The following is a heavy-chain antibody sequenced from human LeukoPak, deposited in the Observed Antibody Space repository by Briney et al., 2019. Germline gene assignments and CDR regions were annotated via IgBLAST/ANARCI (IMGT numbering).Heavy chain of an antibody. V-gene: IGHV1-69*01. CDR3: ARCGGDSNYNWFVP. CDR1: GGTFSSYA. CDR2: IIPIFGTA. J-gene: IGHJ5*02. Sequence: GASVKVSCKASGGTFSSYAISWVRQAPGQGLEWMGGIIPIFGTANYAQKFQGRVTITADESTSTAYMELSSLRSEDTAVYYCARCGGDSNYNWFVPWGQGTLVAVSS. D-gene: IGHD2-21*02.